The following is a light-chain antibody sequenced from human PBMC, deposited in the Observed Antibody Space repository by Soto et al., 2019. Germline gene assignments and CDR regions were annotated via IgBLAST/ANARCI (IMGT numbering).Light chain of an antibody. CDR3: AAWDDSLSGNWV. Sequence: QSALTQPPSASGTPGQRVTISCSGSSSNIGSNYVYWYQQLPGTAPKLLIYRNNQRPSGVPDRFPGSKSGTSASLAISGLRSEDEADYYCAAWDDSLSGNWVFGGGTKVTVL. J-gene: IGLJ3*02. CDR1: SSNIGSNY. CDR2: RNN. V-gene: IGLV1-47*01.